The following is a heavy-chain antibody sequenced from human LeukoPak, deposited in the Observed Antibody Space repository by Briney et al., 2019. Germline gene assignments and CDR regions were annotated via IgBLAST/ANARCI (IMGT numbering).Heavy chain of an antibody. J-gene: IGHJ3*02. Sequence: GGSLRLSCAASGFTFDDYGMSWVRQAPGKGLEWVSGINWNGGSTGYADSVKGRFTISRDNAKNSLYLQMNSLRAEDTALYHCARGLGLYQQLREDAFDIWGQGTMVTVSS. D-gene: IGHD6-13*01. V-gene: IGHV3-20*01. CDR3: ARGLGLYQQLREDAFDI. CDR1: GFTFDDYG. CDR2: INWNGGST.